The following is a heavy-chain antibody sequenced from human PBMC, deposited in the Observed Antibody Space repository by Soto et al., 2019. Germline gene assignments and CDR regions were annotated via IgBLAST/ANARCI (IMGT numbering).Heavy chain of an antibody. Sequence: PGGSLSLAGVASGFTFSTYDMHWVRQVTGKGLEWVSAVGTVFDTYDAGSVKGRFTISRENAKNSVYMQRNSLRAGDTAVYYCANSVSVPCCYYFYSWGQGTLVTVSS. CDR3: ANSVSVPCCYYFYS. J-gene: IGHJ4*02. CDR1: GFTFSTYD. V-gene: IGHV3-13*01. D-gene: IGHD3-16*02. CDR2: VGTVFDT.